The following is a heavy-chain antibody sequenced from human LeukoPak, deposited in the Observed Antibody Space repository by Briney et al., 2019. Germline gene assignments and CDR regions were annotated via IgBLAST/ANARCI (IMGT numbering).Heavy chain of an antibody. CDR3: ARDTGFNGFDP. J-gene: IGHJ5*02. Sequence: GGSLRLSCAASGFTFSDYYMSWIRQAPGKGLEWVSVIYSGGSTYYADSVKGRFTISRHNSKNTLYLQMNSLRAEDTAVYYCARDTGFNGFDPWGQGTLVTVSS. CDR1: GFTFSDYY. D-gene: IGHD3-10*01. CDR2: IYSGGST. V-gene: IGHV3-53*04.